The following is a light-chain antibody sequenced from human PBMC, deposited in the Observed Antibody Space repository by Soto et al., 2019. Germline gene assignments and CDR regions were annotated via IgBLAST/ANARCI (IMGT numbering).Light chain of an antibody. J-gene: IGKJ1*01. CDR2: DAS. V-gene: IGKV1-5*01. Sequence: DIQMTQSPSTLSASVGDRVTITCRASQSISTRLAWYQQKPGKAPNFLIYDASSLGSGVPSRFSGSGSGTEFSLTISSLQPDDFATYYCQQYNSYSRTFGQGTKVDIK. CDR1: QSISTR. CDR3: QQYNSYSRT.